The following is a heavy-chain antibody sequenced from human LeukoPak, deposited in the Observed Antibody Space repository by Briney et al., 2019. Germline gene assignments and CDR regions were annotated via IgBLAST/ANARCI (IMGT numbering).Heavy chain of an antibody. D-gene: IGHD3-3*01. Sequence: ASVKVSCKASGYTFTGYYMHWVRQAPGQGLEWMGWINPNSGNTGYAQKFQGRVTITRNTSISTAYMELSSLRSEDTAVYYCARVSGYYDFWSGYFYYYYYYMDVWGKGTTVTVSS. J-gene: IGHJ6*03. CDR2: INPNSGNT. CDR1: GYTFTGYY. CDR3: ARVSGYYDFWSGYFYYYYYYMDV. V-gene: IGHV1-8*03.